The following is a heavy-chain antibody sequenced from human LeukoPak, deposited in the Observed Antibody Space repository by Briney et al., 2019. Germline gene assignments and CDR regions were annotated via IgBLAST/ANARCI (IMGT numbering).Heavy chain of an antibody. CDR3: AKENRGLWLGTFEI. CDR1: GFTFSSYA. CDR2: ISGSGGST. V-gene: IGHV3-23*01. J-gene: IGHJ3*02. D-gene: IGHD5-18*01. Sequence: GALRLSCAASGFTFSSYAMSWVRQAPGKGLQWVSGISGSGGSTYYADSVKGRFTISRDNTKNTLYLQMNSLRAEDTAVYYCAKENRGLWLGTFEIWGQGTMVTVSS.